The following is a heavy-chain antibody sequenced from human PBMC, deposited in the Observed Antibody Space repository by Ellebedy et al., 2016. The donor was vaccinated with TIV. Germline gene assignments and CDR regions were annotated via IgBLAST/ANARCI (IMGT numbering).Heavy chain of an antibody. V-gene: IGHV1-8*01. CDR1: GYTFTSYD. CDR2: MNPNSGNT. Sequence: ASVKVSXXASGYTFTSYDINWVRQATGQGLEWMGWMNPNSGNTGYAQKFQGRVTMTRNTSISTAYMELSSLRSEDTAVYYCASYGDYAGHFDLWGRGTLVTVSS. J-gene: IGHJ2*01. D-gene: IGHD4-17*01. CDR3: ASYGDYAGHFDL.